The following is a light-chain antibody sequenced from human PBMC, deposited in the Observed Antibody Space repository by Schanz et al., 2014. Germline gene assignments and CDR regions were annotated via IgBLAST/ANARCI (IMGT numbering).Light chain of an antibody. CDR1: QSVSSH. J-gene: IGKJ1*01. CDR3: QQYGMT. CDR2: SAF. V-gene: IGKV3-20*01. Sequence: EIVLTQSPATLSLSPGERATLSCRASQSVSSHLAWYQQKPGQAPRLLIHSAFTRVTGIPDRFSGSGSGTDFTLTISRLEPEDFAVYYCQQYGMTFGQGTKVEVK.